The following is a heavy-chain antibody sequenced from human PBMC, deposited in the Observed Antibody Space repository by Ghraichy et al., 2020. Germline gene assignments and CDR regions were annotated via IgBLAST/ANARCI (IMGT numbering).Heavy chain of an antibody. J-gene: IGHJ4*02. V-gene: IGHV1-2*02. CDR3: TRGDYVWGTFNY. CDR2: INPSNGVT. D-gene: IGHD3-16*01. CDR1: GYIFTGYY. Sequence: ASVKVSCEASGYIFTGYYIHWVRQAPGQGLEWMGWINPSNGVTKYAQKFQGRVTLSRDTSKRTAYIEVSRLRSDDTAVYYCTRGDYVWGTFNYWGQGTLVTVSS.